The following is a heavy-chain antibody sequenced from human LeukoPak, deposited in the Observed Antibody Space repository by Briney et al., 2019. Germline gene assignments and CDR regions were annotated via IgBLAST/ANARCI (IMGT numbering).Heavy chain of an antibody. CDR2: IDTKTGNP. CDR1: GYTFSSCA. Sequence: GASVKVSCKASGYTFSSCAINWVRQAPGQGLEYMGWIDTKTGNPTYAQGSTGRFVFSLDTSVSTAYLQISSLKAEDTAVYYCAIHPSDSSGYFSYWGQGALVTVSS. CDR3: AIHPSDSSGYFSY. J-gene: IGHJ4*02. D-gene: IGHD3-22*01. V-gene: IGHV7-4-1*02.